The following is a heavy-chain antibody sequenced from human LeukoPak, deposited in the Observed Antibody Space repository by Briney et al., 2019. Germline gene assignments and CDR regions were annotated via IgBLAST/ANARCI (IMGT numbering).Heavy chain of an antibody. Sequence: SETLSLTCTVSGGSISSYYWSWIRQPPGKGLEWIGYIYYSGSTNYNPSLKSRVTISVDTSKNQSSLKLSSVTAADTAVYYCARRGCSSTSCSDNWFDPWGQGTQVTVSS. D-gene: IGHD2-2*01. V-gene: IGHV4-59*08. J-gene: IGHJ5*02. CDR2: IYYSGST. CDR3: ARRGCSSTSCSDNWFDP. CDR1: GGSISSYY.